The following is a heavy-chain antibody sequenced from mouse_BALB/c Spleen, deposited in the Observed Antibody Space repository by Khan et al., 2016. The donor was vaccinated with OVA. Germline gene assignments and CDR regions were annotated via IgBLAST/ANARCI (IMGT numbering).Heavy chain of an antibody. Sequence: VQLKESGPGLVKPSQSLSLTCNVTGYSITSGYAWYWIRKFPGNKLEWMGYISYSGGTSYNQTLKSRTSLTRDTSKSQSFMQLNSVTTEDTATYYCARGKYYGYYFDYWGQGTPLTVSS. V-gene: IGHV3-2*02. CDR2: ISYSGGT. CDR1: GYSITSGYA. D-gene: IGHD1-1*01. CDR3: ARGKYYGYYFDY. J-gene: IGHJ2*01.